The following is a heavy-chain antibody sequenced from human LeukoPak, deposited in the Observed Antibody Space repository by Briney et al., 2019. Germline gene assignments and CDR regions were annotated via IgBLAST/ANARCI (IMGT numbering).Heavy chain of an antibody. D-gene: IGHD3-22*01. CDR3: AREITMIVVVSVRYFDL. CDR2: ISYDGSNK. J-gene: IGHJ2*01. V-gene: IGHV3-30*04. Sequence: PGGSLRLSCAASGFTFSSYAMDWVRQAPGKGLGWVAVISYDGSNKYYADSVKGRFTISRDNSKNTLYLQMNSLRAEDTAVYYCAREITMIVVVSVRYFDLWGRGTLVTVSS. CDR1: GFTFSSYA.